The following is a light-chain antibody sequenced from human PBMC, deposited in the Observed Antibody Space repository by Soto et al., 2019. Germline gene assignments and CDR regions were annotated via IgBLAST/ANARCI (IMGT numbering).Light chain of an antibody. Sequence: QYVLTQPPSASGSPGQSVTISCTGTSCDVGTYNSVSWYQQHPGKAPKLMMYEVTKRPAGVPDRFSGSKSGNTASLTVSGLQAEDEADYYCSSYAGIHIVFGIGTKVTVL. CDR3: SSYAGIHIV. CDR1: SCDVGTYNS. J-gene: IGLJ1*01. V-gene: IGLV2-8*01. CDR2: EVT.